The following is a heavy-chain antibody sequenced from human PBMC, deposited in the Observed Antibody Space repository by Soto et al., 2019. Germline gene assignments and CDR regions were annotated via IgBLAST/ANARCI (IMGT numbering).Heavy chain of an antibody. CDR1: GDSVASNSAV. CDR3: AMQHRSDPFYDGMDV. V-gene: IGHV6-1*01. Sequence: PSQTLSLTCAISGDSVASNSAVWNWIRQFPSRGLEWLGRTYYRSKWYNDYAVSVKSRITINPDTSKNQFSLQLNSVTPEDTAVYYCAMQHRSDPFYDGMDVWGQGTTLTVSS. CDR2: TYYRSKWYN. J-gene: IGHJ6*02.